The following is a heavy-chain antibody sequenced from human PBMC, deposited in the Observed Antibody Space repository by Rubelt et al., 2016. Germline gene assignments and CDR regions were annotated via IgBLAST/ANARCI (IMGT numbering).Heavy chain of an antibody. Sequence: QVHLVESGGGVVQPGRSLRLSCAASGFTFSNYAMHWVRQAPGKGLEWAAVISYDGTNKYYADSVKGRFTIARDNSKNTLYLQMNSLRVEDTAVYYCASRPEGQLESDLDYWGQGTLVTVSS. V-gene: IGHV3-30*04. CDR1: GFTFSNYA. J-gene: IGHJ4*02. CDR2: ISYDGTNK. CDR3: ASRPEGQLESDLDY. D-gene: IGHD6-13*01.